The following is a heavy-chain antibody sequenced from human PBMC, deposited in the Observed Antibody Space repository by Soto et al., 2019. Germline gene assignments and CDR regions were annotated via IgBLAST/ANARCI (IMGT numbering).Heavy chain of an antibody. V-gene: IGHV3-74*01. CDR1: GFTFSSYW. D-gene: IGHD3-10*01. CDR3: ARKGQEGPGLAP. CDR2: INSDGSST. Sequence: EVKLVESGGNLIQPGGSLRLSCAASGFTFSSYWMHWVRQAPGKGLVWVSRINSDGSSTSYVDSVKGRFTISRDNAKNTLYLNMISLSVQDTAVYSWARKGQEGPGLAPWGQGTLVTVSS. J-gene: IGHJ5*02.